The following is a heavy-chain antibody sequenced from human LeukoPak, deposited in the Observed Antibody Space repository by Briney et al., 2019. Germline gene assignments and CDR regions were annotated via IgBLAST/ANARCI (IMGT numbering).Heavy chain of an antibody. CDR3: AKVTYYYDSSGYYSPYYFNY. V-gene: IGHV3-23*01. CDR2: ISGSGGST. J-gene: IGHJ4*02. CDR1: GFTFSSYA. D-gene: IGHD3-22*01. Sequence: PGGSLRLSCAASGFTFSSYAMSWVRQAPGKGLEWVSAISGSGGSTYYADSVKGRFTISRDNSKNTLYLQVNSLRAEDTAVYYCAKVTYYYDSSGYYSPYYFNYWGQGTLVTVSS.